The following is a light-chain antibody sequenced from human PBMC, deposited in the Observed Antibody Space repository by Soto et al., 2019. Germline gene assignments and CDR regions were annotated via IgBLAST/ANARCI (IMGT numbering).Light chain of an antibody. J-gene: IGKJ1*01. V-gene: IGKV3-15*01. CDR1: QSVSSK. CDR3: QQYNSWLWT. Sequence: EIGVTKSAANLTVSLGEGATLFCRASQSVSSKLAWYQQKPGQAPRLLIYGASTRATGIPARFSGSGSGTEFTLIISRLQSEDSAVYYCQQYNSWLWTFGQGTKVDIK. CDR2: GAS.